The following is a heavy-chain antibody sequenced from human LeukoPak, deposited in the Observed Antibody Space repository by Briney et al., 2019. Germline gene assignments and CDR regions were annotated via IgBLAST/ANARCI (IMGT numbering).Heavy chain of an antibody. CDR1: GYTFTVNY. V-gene: IGHV1-2*02. D-gene: IGHD3-10*01. CDR3: ARSGFGSGISFDL. CDR2: INPNSDGT. Sequence: ASVTVSFTASGYTFTVNYMHWVRQAPGQGQEWMGWINPNSDGTNYEQKFQGRVTMTRDTSITTAYMQLSSLRSEDTAVYYCARSGFGSGISFDLWGQGTLVTVSS. J-gene: IGHJ5*02.